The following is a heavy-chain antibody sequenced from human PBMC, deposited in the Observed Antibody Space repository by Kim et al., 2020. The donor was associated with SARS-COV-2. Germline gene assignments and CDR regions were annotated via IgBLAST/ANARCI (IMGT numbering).Heavy chain of an antibody. D-gene: IGHD3-10*01. J-gene: IGHJ5*02. CDR3: ATGSGSYFTWFDP. Sequence: YAESVKGRFTISRDNSKNTLYLQKNSLRAEDTAVYYCATGSGSYFTWFDPWGQGTLVTVSS. V-gene: IGHV3-30*02.